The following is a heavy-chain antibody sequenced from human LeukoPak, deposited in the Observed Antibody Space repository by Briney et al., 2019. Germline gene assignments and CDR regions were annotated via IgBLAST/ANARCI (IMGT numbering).Heavy chain of an antibody. V-gene: IGHV4-4*07. CDR1: GGSTSNDY. CDR2: IDTSGST. D-gene: IGHD3-10*01. Sequence: PSETLSLTCTVSGGSTSNDYWNWMRQPAGKGLEWIGRIDTSGSTHYSPSLSSRVTMSMDTSKNQFSLKFSSVTAADTAVYYCARGPMTYYFGSEAYCTHLNYYFDPWGQGTLVTVSS. CDR3: ARGPMTYYFGSEAYCTHLNYYFDP. J-gene: IGHJ4*02.